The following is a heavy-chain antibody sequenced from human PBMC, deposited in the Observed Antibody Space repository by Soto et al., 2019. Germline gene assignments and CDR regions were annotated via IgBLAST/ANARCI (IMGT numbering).Heavy chain of an antibody. Sequence: GASVKVSCKASGGTFSSYAISWVRQAPGQGLEWMGGIIPIFGTANYAQKFQGRVTITADESTSTAYMELSSLRSEDTAVYYCAIDYGGNSEDNYYYYGMDVWGQGTTVTV. J-gene: IGHJ6*02. CDR2: IIPIFGTA. CDR3: AIDYGGNSEDNYYYYGMDV. D-gene: IGHD4-17*01. CDR1: GGTFSSYA. V-gene: IGHV1-69*13.